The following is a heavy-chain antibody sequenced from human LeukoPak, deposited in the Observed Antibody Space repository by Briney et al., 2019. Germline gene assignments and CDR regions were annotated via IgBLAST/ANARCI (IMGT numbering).Heavy chain of an antibody. CDR2: ISSSSSTI. J-gene: IGHJ4*02. CDR1: GFTFSSYS. V-gene: IGHV3-48*04. D-gene: IGHD3-22*01. Sequence: GGSLRLSCAASGFTFSSYSMNWVRQAPGKGLEWVSKISSSSSTIYYADSVKGRFTISRDNAKNSLYLQMNSLRAEDTAVYYCARDHDSSGYIDYWGQGTLVTVSS. CDR3: ARDHDSSGYIDY.